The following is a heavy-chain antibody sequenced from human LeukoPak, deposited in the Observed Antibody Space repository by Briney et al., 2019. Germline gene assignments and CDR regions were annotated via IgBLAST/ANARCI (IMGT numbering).Heavy chain of an antibody. Sequence: PGGSLRLSCAASGFTFSSYAMHWVRQAPGKGLEWVAVISYDGSNKYYADSVKGRFTISRDNSKNTLYLQMNSLRAEDTAVYYCARDRDIVVVVAATPEGLMGYWGQGTLVTVSS. CDR1: GFTFSSYA. V-gene: IGHV3-30*04. CDR2: ISYDGSNK. D-gene: IGHD2-15*01. J-gene: IGHJ4*02. CDR3: ARDRDIVVVVAATPEGLMGY.